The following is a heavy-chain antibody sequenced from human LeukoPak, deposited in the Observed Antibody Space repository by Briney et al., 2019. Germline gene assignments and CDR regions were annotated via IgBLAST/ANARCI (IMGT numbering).Heavy chain of an antibody. CDR1: GGSFSGYY. Sequence: SETLSLTCAVYGGSFSGYYWSWIRQPPGKGLEWIGEINHSGSTNYNPSLKSRVTISVDTFKNQFSLKLSSVTAADTAVYYCARHVSSGRVRQLYFDYWGQGTLVTVSS. CDR2: INHSGST. J-gene: IGHJ4*02. V-gene: IGHV4-34*01. CDR3: ARHVSSGRVRQLYFDY. D-gene: IGHD6-19*01.